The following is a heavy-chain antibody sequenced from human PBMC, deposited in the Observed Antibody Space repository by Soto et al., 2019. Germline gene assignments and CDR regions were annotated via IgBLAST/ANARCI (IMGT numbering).Heavy chain of an antibody. CDR3: ASRWYSGSYYS. CDR2: IYYSGST. Sequence: SETLSLTCTVSGGSISSYYWSWIRQPPGKGLEWIGYIYYSGSTNYNPSLKSRVTISVDTSKNQFSLKLSSVTAADTAVYYCASRWYSGSYYSWGQGTLVTVSS. CDR1: GGSISSYY. D-gene: IGHD1-26*01. V-gene: IGHV4-59*01. J-gene: IGHJ4*02.